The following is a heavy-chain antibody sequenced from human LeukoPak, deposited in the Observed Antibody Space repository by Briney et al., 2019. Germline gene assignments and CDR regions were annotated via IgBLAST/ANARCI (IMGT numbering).Heavy chain of an antibody. J-gene: IGHJ5*02. CDR1: GGTFSSYA. D-gene: IGHD6-13*01. CDR3: ARSIAAAGTGWFDP. CDR2: IIPIFGTA. Sequence: ASVKVSCKASGGTFSSYAISWVRQAPGQGLEWMGGIIPIFGTANYAQKFQGRVTITADESTSTAYMELSSLRSEDTAVYYCARSIAAAGTGWFDPWGQGTLVTVSS. V-gene: IGHV1-69*13.